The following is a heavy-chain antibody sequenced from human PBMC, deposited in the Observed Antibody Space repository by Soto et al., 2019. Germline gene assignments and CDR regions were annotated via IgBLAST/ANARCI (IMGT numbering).Heavy chain of an antibody. D-gene: IGHD5-18*01. CDR2: ISSSSSTI. V-gene: IGHV3-48*01. J-gene: IGHJ4*02. Sequence: EVQLVESGGGLVQPGGSLRLSCAAPGFTFSSYSMNWVRQAPGKGLEWVSYISSSSSTIYYADSVKGRFTISRDNAKNSLYLQMNSLRAEDTAVYYCARDTKLDTAMDLLDYWGQGTLVTVSS. CDR1: GFTFSSYS. CDR3: ARDTKLDTAMDLLDY.